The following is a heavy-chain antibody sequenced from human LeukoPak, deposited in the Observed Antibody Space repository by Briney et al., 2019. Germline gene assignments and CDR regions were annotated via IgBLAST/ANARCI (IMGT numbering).Heavy chain of an antibody. CDR3: ARTAYYYGSGSYPNWFDP. V-gene: IGHV3-21*01. J-gene: IGHJ5*02. CDR2: ISSSSSYI. Sequence: PGGSLRLSCAASGFTFSSYSMNWVRQAPGKGLEWVSSISSSSSYIYYADSVKGRFTISRDNAKNSLYLQMNSLRAEDTAVYYCARTAYYYGSGSYPNWFDPWGQGTLVTVSS. D-gene: IGHD3-10*01. CDR1: GFTFSSYS.